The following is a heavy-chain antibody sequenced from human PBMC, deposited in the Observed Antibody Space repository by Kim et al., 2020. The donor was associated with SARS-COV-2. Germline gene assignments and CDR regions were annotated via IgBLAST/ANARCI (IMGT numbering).Heavy chain of an antibody. CDR2: FDPEEGEA. D-gene: IGHD1-26*01. Sequence: ASVKVSCKVSGCTLTELSMHWVRQAPGKGLEWMGGFDPEEGEAIYAQKFQGRVTMTEDTSTDTAYMELSSLRSEDTAVYYCAAESQVGAYLSPFDYWGQGTLVTVSS. CDR1: GCTLTELS. V-gene: IGHV1-24*01. CDR3: AAESQVGAYLSPFDY. J-gene: IGHJ4*02.